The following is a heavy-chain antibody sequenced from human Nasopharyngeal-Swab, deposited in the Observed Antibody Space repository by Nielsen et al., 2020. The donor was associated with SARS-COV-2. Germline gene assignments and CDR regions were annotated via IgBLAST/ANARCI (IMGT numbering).Heavy chain of an antibody. CDR1: GFTFTNYW. Sequence: GESLKISCAASGFTFTNYWMSWFRQAPGKGLEWVANINQDESVKYYVDSVKGRFTVSRDNAKDSLYLQMNGLRTEDTVLYYCTKGRADYSNPSFDNWGQGTLVTVSS. J-gene: IGHJ4*02. CDR2: INQDESVK. D-gene: IGHD4-11*01. V-gene: IGHV3-7*03. CDR3: TKGRADYSNPSFDN.